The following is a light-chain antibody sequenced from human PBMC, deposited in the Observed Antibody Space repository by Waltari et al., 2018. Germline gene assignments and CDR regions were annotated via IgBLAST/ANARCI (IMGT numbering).Light chain of an antibody. Sequence: SSELSQDPAVSVALGQTVRITCQGDSLRLYYASWGRQKPGQSPVLLIYGKNNGPSGIPDRFFASSSGNTASLTIIGARAEDEGDYYCNTREISGEVVFGGGTKLTVL. CDR3: NTREISGEVV. CDR2: GKN. V-gene: IGLV3-19*01. J-gene: IGLJ2*01. CDR1: SLRLYY.